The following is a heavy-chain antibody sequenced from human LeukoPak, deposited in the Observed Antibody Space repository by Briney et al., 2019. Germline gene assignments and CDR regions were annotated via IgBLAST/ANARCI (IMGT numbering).Heavy chain of an antibody. CDR2: IYTSGST. V-gene: IGHV4-4*07. Sequence: SETLSLTCTVSGGSLSSYYWSWIRQPAGKGLEWVGRIYTSGSTTYNPSLKSRATMSVETPTDQFSRKLSSVTAADTAVYYCARGRLDMVVVPAATSYYYYYMDVWSKGTTVTVSS. CDR1: GGSLSSYY. CDR3: ARGRLDMVVVPAATSYYYYYMDV. D-gene: IGHD2-2*01. J-gene: IGHJ6*03.